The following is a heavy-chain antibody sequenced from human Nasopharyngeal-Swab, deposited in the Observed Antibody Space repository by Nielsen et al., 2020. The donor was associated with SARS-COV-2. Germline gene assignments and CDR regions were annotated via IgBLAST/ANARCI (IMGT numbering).Heavy chain of an antibody. V-gene: IGHV4-34*01. D-gene: IGHD3-22*01. CDR2: INHSGST. CDR3: ARGFHPRHYYDSSGSSLDY. Sequence: SQTLSLTCAVYGGSFSGYYWSWIRQPPGKGLEWIGEINHSGSTNYNPSLKNRVTISVDTSKNQFSLKLSSVTAADTAVYYCARGFHPRHYYDSSGSSLDYWGQGTLVTVSS. J-gene: IGHJ4*02. CDR1: GGSFSGYY.